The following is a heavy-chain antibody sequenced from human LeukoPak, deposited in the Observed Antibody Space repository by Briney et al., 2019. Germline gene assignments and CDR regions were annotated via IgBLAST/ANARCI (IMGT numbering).Heavy chain of an antibody. CDR2: ISYSGKT. J-gene: IGHJ4*02. CDR3: ARGLSNEGFDY. D-gene: IGHD1-1*01. V-gene: IGHV4-59*01. CDR1: FDSIRSYY. Sequence: PSETLSLTCNVSFDSIRSYYWNWIRQPPGKGLEWIGYISYSGKTNYNPSLKSRVTMSVDTSKNQFSLKLSSVTAADTAVYYCARGLSNEGFDYWGQGTLVTVSS.